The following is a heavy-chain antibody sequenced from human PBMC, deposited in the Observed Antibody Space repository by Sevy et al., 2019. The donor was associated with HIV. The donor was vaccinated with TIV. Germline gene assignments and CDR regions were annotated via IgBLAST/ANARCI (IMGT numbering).Heavy chain of an antibody. CDR1: GYTFTRYY. V-gene: IGHV1-46*03. Sequence: ASVKVSCKASGYTFTRYYMHWVRQAPGQGLEWMGIINPSGGSTSYAQKFQGRVTMTRDTSTSTVYMELSSLRSEDTAVYYCAREDAAGTVDPWGQGTLVTVSS. J-gene: IGHJ5*02. D-gene: IGHD6-13*01. CDR3: AREDAAGTVDP. CDR2: INPSGGST.